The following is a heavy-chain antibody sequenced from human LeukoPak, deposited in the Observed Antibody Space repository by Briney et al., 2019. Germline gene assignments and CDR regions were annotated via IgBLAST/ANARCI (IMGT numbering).Heavy chain of an antibody. CDR1: GFTLSTYA. J-gene: IGHJ6*03. D-gene: IGHD2-15*01. CDR2: TSSSDAGT. CDR3: AKNGDRGAYCSGGSCYPYYYYYMDV. Sequence: GGSLRLSCAASGFTLSTYAMSWVRQTPGKGLEWVAATSSSDAGTYHADSVRGRFTISRDNSKNTLYLQMNSLRAEDAAVYYCAKNGDRGAYCSGGSCYPYYYYYMDVWGKGTTVTISS. V-gene: IGHV3-23*01.